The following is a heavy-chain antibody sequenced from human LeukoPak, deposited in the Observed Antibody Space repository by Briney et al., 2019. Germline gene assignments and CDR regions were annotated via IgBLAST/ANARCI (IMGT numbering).Heavy chain of an antibody. CDR2: ISGSGGST. CDR3: AKNRKLGIAAADFDY. CDR1: GFTFSSYA. J-gene: IGHJ4*02. Sequence: GGPLRLSCEASGFTFSSYAVSWVRQAPGKGLEWVSAISGSGGSTYYADSVKGRFTISRDNSKNTLYLQMNSLRAEDTAVYYCAKNRKLGIAAADFDYWGQGTLVTVSS. V-gene: IGHV3-23*01. D-gene: IGHD6-13*01.